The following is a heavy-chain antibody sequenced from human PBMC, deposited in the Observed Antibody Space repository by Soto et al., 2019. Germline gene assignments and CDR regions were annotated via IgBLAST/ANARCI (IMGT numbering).Heavy chain of an antibody. CDR2: IDPSDSYT. V-gene: IGHV5-10-1*01. J-gene: IGHJ4*02. CDR1: GYSFTSYW. D-gene: IGHD6-6*01. Sequence: PRESLNLSCKGSGYSFTSYWISWVRQMPGKGLEWMGRIDPSDSYTNYSPSFQGHVTISADKSISTAYLQWSSLKASDTAMYYCARTRIAAFFFDYWGQGTLVTVSS. CDR3: ARTRIAAFFFDY.